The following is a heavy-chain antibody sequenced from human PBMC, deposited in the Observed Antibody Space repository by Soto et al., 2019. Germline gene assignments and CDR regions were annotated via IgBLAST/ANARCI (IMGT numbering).Heavy chain of an antibody. CDR3: ARDPAVAGTYYYYYYGMDV. CDR2: ISSSSSYI. Sequence: PGGSLRLSCAASGFTFSSYSMNGVRQATGKGLEWVSSISSSSSYIYYADSVRGRFTISRDNAKNSLYLQMNSLRAEDTAVYYCARDPAVAGTYYYYYYGMDVWGQGTTVTVSS. CDR1: GFTFSSYS. D-gene: IGHD6-19*01. J-gene: IGHJ6*02. V-gene: IGHV3-21*01.